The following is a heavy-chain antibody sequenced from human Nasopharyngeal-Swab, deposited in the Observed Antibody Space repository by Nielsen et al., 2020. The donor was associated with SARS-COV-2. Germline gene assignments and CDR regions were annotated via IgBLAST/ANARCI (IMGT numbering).Heavy chain of an antibody. V-gene: IGHV1-8*01. Sequence: ASVKVPCKASGYTFTSYDINWVRQATGQGLEWMGWMNPNSGNTGYAQKFQGRVTMTRNTSISTAYMELSSLRSEDTAVYYCARAERGRIVVVITSFYYYYMDVWGKGTTVTVSS. J-gene: IGHJ6*03. CDR2: MNPNSGNT. CDR1: GYTFTSYD. D-gene: IGHD3-22*01. CDR3: ARAERGRIVVVITSFYYYYMDV.